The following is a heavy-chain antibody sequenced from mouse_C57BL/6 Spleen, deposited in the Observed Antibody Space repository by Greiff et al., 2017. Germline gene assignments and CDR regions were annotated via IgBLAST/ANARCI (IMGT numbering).Heavy chain of an antibody. Sequence: QVQLQQPGAELVKPGASVKLSCKASGYTFTSYWITWVKQRPGQGLEWIGDIYPGSGSTNYNEKFKSKATLTVDTSSSTAYMQLSSLTSEDSAVYYCARTSSYVRGYFDYWGQGTTLTVSS. V-gene: IGHV1-55*01. J-gene: IGHJ2*01. CDR2: IYPGSGST. CDR1: GYTFTSYW. D-gene: IGHD1-1*01. CDR3: ARTSSYVRGYFDY.